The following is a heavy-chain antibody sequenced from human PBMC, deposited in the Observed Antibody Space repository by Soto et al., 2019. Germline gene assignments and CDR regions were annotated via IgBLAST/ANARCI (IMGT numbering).Heavy chain of an antibody. D-gene: IGHD6-13*01. V-gene: IGHV3-23*01. J-gene: IGHJ4*02. Sequence: PGESLKISCAASGFTFSSYAMSWVRQAPGKGLEWVSAISGSGGSTYYADSVKGRFTISRDNSKNTLYLQMNSLRAEDTAVYYCAKYRIAAAGAFDYWGQGNLVTVSS. CDR2: ISGSGGST. CDR1: GFTFSSYA. CDR3: AKYRIAAAGAFDY.